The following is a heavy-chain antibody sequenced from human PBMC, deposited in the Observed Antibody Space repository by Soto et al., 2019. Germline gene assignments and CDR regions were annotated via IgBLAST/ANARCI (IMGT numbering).Heavy chain of an antibody. J-gene: IGHJ6*02. D-gene: IGHD1-26*01. CDR2: IYHSGST. CDR1: GGSISSSNW. CDR3: ARGVGAIGTGYYGMDV. Sequence: QVQLQESGPGLVKPSGTLSLTCAVSGGSISSSNWWSWVRQPPGKGLEWIGDIYHSGSTNYNPSLKSRVTISIDKSKNQFSLKLSSVTPADTAVYYCARGVGAIGTGYYGMDVWGQWTTVTVSS. V-gene: IGHV4-4*02.